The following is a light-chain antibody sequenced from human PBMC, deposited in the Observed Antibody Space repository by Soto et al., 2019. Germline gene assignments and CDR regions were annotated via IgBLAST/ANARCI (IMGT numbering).Light chain of an antibody. CDR3: ETWDSNIRV. Sequence: QPVLTQSSSASASLGSSVKLTCTLSSGHRSYTIAWHQQQPGKAPRYLMKLEGSGGYNKGSGVPDRFSGSSSGADRYLTISNLQFEDEADYYCETWDSNIRVFGGGTKLTVL. CDR1: SGHRSYT. CDR2: LEGSGGY. J-gene: IGLJ3*02. V-gene: IGLV4-60*02.